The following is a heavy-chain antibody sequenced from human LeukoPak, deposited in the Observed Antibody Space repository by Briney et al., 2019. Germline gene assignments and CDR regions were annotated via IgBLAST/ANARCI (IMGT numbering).Heavy chain of an antibody. CDR2: INHSGST. D-gene: IGHD6-13*01. CDR3: ARLGGIAAVRALRFDI. V-gene: IGHV4-34*01. Sequence: SETLSLTCAVYGGSFSGYYWSWIRQPPGKGLEWIGEINHSGSTNYNPSLKSRVTISVDTSKNQFSLKLSSVTAADTAVYYCARLGGIAAVRALRFDIWGQGTMVTVSS. CDR1: GGSFSGYY. J-gene: IGHJ3*02.